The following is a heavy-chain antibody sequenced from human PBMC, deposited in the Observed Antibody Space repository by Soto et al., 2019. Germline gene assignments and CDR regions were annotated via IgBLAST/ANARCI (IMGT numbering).Heavy chain of an antibody. V-gene: IGHV3-23*01. CDR1: GFTFNIYA. CDR2: ISASGGRT. D-gene: IGHD4-17*01. Sequence: EVQLLESGGGLVQPGGSLRLSCVGSGFTFNIYAMSWVRQAPGKGLEFVSGISASGGRTYYADSVRGRFTISRDNSKNTMFLQMSGLRADDTAQYFCAKDPNGDYVGGFDVCGQGTLVTVSS. J-gene: IGHJ3*01. CDR3: AKDPNGDYVGGFDV.